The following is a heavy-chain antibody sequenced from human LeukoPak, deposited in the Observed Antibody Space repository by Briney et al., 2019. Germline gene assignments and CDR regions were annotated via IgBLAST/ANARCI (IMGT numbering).Heavy chain of an antibody. CDR1: GFTFSSYG. D-gene: IGHD3-10*01. J-gene: IGHJ6*04. CDR3: AKVHGSGEFLYYYYYYCMDV. Sequence: GGSLRLSCAASGFTFSSYGMHWVRQAPGKGLEWVAVISYDGSNKYYADSVKGRFTISRDNSKNTLYLQMNSLRAEDTAVYYCAKVHGSGEFLYYYYYYCMDVWGKGTTVTVSS. V-gene: IGHV3-30*18. CDR2: ISYDGSNK.